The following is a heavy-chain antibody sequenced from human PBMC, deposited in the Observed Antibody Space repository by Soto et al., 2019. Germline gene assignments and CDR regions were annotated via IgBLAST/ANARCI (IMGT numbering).Heavy chain of an antibody. D-gene: IGHD4-4*01. CDR1: GGTFSSYA. Sequence: QVQLVQSGAEVKKPGSSVKVSCKASGGTFSSYAISWVRQAPGQGLEWMGGIIPIFGTANYAQKFQGRVTITADESTSTAYMELSSLRSEDTPVYYCALKEATVTTFHYYGMDVWGQGTTVTVSS. J-gene: IGHJ6*02. CDR2: IIPIFGTA. CDR3: ALKEATVTTFHYYGMDV. V-gene: IGHV1-69*12.